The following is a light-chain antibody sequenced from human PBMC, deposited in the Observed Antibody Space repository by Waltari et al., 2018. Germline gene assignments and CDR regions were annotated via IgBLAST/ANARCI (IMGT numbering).Light chain of an antibody. V-gene: IGLV2-14*01. Sequence: QSALTQPASVSGSPGQSITISCTGTSSDVGGYNYVSWYQHHPGQAPKPRVYEASNRPQGVPNRFFGSKSGNTASLTISGLQAEDEADYYCSSYASSSTPYVFGTGTKVTVL. CDR1: SSDVGGYNY. J-gene: IGLJ1*01. CDR2: EAS. CDR3: SSYASSSTPYV.